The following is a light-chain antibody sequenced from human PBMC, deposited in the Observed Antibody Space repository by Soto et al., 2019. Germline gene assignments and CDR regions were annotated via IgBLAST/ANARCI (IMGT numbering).Light chain of an antibody. CDR2: DAS. J-gene: IGKJ4*01. CDR3: QQRSNWPRLT. V-gene: IGKV3-11*01. CDR1: QSVSSC. Sequence: EIVLTQSPATLSLSPGERATLSCRASQSVSSCLAWYQQKPGQAPRLLIYDASNRATGIPARFSGSGAGTVFTLTIASLEPEDFAVYYCQQRSNWPRLTFGGGTKVEIK.